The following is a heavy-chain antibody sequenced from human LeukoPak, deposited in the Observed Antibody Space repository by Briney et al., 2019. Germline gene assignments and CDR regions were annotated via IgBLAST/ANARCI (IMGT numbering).Heavy chain of an antibody. CDR1: GFTFSSYC. CDR3: ARHNISSSYDY. CDR2: ISYDGSNK. Sequence: GGSLRLSCASSGFTFSSYCMSWVRQAPGKGLEWVAVISYDGSNKYYADSVKGRFTISRDNSKNTLYLQMNSLRAEDTTVYYCARHNISSSYDYWGQGTLVTVSS. J-gene: IGHJ4*02. D-gene: IGHD6-13*01. V-gene: IGHV3-30*03.